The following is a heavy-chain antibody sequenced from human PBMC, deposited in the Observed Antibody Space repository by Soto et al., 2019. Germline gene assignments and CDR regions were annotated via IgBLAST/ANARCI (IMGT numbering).Heavy chain of an antibody. CDR2: TSYDGSNK. D-gene: IGHD4-17*01. CDR1: GFTFSSYG. CDR3: AKDAHQRYGDYDLDY. J-gene: IGHJ4*02. Sequence: HPGGSLRLSCAASGFTFSSYGMHWVRQAPGKGLEWVAVTSYDGSNKYYADSVKGRFTISRDNSKNTLYLQMNSLRAEGTAVYYCAKDAHQRYGDYDLDYWGQGTLVTVSS. V-gene: IGHV3-30*18.